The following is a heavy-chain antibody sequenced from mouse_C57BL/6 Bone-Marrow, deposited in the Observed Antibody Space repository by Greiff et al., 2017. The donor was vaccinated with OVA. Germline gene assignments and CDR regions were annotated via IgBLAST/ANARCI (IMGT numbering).Heavy chain of an antibody. CDR1: GYTFTSYW. J-gene: IGHJ1*03. CDR3: ARGEANWGYWYFDV. V-gene: IGHV1-72*01. D-gene: IGHD4-1*01. CDR2: IDPNSGGT. Sequence: QVQLKQPGAELVKPGASVKLSCKASGYTFTSYWMHWVKQRPGRGLEWIGRIDPNSGGTKYNEKFKSKATLTVDKPSSTAYMQLSSLTSEDSAVYYCARGEANWGYWYFDVWGTGTTVTVSS.